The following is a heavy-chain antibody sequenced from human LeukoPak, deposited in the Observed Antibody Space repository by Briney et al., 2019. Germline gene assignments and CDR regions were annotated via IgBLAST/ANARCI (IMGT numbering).Heavy chain of an antibody. V-gene: IGHV4-61*02. J-gene: IGHJ4*02. CDR2: IYTSGNT. CDR1: GGSISRGIYY. CDR3: AREGPHYYFDY. Sequence: SQTLSLTCTVSGGSISRGIYYWNWIRQPAGKGLEYIGRIYTSGNTNYSPSLKSRVTILVDTSKNQFSLKLTSVTAVDTAVYFCAREGPHYYFDYWGQGTLVTVSS. D-gene: IGHD3-10*01.